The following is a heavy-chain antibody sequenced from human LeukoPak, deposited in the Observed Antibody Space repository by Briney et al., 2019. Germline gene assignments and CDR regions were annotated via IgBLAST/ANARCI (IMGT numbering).Heavy chain of an antibody. CDR3: ARTRTTGTKLVAFDI. J-gene: IGHJ3*02. CDR1: GFTFSSYS. Sequence: PGGSLRLSCAASGFTFSSYSMNWVRQAPGKGLEWVSSIIVITGYIYYADSVKGRFTISRDNAKNSLYLQMNSLRPEDTAVYFCARTRTTGTKLVAFDIWGQGTMVTVSS. D-gene: IGHD1-1*01. V-gene: IGHV3-21*01. CDR2: IIVITGYI.